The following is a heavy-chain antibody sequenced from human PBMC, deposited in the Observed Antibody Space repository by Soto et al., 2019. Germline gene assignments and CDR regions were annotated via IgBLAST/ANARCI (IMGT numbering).Heavy chain of an antibody. CDR1: GYTFTGYY. CDR2: INPNSGGT. J-gene: IGHJ4*02. V-gene: IGHV1-2*02. D-gene: IGHD6-19*01. CDR3: ARDTVAGNYFDY. Sequence: SVKVSCKASGYTFTGYYMHWVRQAPGQGLEWMGWINPNSGGTNYAQKFQGRVTMTRDTSISTAYMELSRLRSDDTAVYYCARDTVAGNYFDYWGQGTLVTVSS.